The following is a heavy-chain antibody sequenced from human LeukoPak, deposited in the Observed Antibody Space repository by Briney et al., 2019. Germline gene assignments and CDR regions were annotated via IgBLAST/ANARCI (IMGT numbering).Heavy chain of an antibody. D-gene: IGHD2-2*01. V-gene: IGHV1-46*01. CDR2: INPSGGST. CDR3: ARAGGPRYCSSTSCPSVY. J-gene: IGHJ4*02. Sequence: AASVKVSCKASAYTFTSYYMHWVRQDPGQGLEWMGIINPSGGSTSYAQKFQGRVTMTRDTSTSTVYMELSSLRSEDTAVYYCARAGGPRYCSSTSCPSVYWGQVTLVTVSS. CDR1: AYTFTSYY.